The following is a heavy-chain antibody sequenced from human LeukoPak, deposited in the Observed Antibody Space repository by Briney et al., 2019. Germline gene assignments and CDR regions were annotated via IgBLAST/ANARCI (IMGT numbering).Heavy chain of an antibody. CDR3: ARDPSVSHGSWSGPMGFFDL. J-gene: IGHJ2*01. V-gene: IGHV3-11*04. CDR1: GFVFTDHY. CDR2: LSIGEDAI. Sequence: PGGSLRLSCTASGFVFTDHYIIWIRQAPGKGLEWICSLSIGEDAIFYADSVRGRFAISGAKSNNSLYLLMDNLGVEATAVYYCARDPSVSHGSWSGPMGFFDLWGRGTLVTVSS. D-gene: IGHD3-3*01.